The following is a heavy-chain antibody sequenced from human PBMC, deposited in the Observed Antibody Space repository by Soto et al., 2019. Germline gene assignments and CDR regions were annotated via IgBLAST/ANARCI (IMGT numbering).Heavy chain of an antibody. CDR3: LIGQWIFALRSQFEN. V-gene: IGHV3-30-3*01. CDR2: ISYDGDTQ. CDR1: EFDFSNFA. J-gene: IGHJ4*02. D-gene: IGHD3-3*01. Sequence: QVQLEESGGGVVQPGRSLRLSCAASEFDFSNFAMHWVRQAPGKGLEWMAVISYDGDTQYYADSAKGRFTISRDNSKNTLYLQMNSLTTEDTAVYYCLIGQWIFALRSQFENWGQGTLVSVSA.